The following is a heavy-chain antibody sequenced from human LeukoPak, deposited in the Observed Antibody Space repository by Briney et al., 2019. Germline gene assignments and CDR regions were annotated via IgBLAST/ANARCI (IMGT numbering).Heavy chain of an antibody. D-gene: IGHD2-21*01. V-gene: IGHV3-21*01. CDR2: ITSSSSYI. CDR1: GFTFSSYW. J-gene: IGHJ3*02. Sequence: PGGSLRLSCTASGFTFSSYWMHWVRQAPGKGLEWVSSITSSSSYIYYADSVKGRFTISRDNAKNSLYLQMNSLRAEDTAVYYCARDGGSIHAFDIWGQGTLVTVSS. CDR3: ARDGGSIHAFDI.